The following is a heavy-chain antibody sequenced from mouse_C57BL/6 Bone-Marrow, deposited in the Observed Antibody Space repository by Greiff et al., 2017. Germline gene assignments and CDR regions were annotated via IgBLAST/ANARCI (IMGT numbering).Heavy chain of an antibody. Sequence: EVKLVESGGGLVQPGGSLKLSCAASGFTFSDYYMYWVRQTPEKRLEWVAYISNGGGSTYYPDTVKGRFTISRDNAKNTLYLQMSRLKSEDTAMYYCARHVSWDDYWYFDVWGTGTTVTVSS. CDR2: ISNGGGST. J-gene: IGHJ1*03. CDR3: ARHVSWDDYWYFDV. V-gene: IGHV5-12*01. D-gene: IGHD4-1*01. CDR1: GFTFSDYY.